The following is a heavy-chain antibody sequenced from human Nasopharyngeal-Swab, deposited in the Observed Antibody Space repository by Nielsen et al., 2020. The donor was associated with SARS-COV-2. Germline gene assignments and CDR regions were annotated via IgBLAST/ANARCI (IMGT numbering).Heavy chain of an antibody. D-gene: IGHD4-17*01. Sequence: GESLKISCAASGFTFSIYAIHWVRQAPGKGLEWVAVISDDGSHKYYADSVKGRFTSSRDNSKNTLSLQMNSLRAEDTAVYYCARGPLGDYADYYYYMDVWGKGTTVTVSS. J-gene: IGHJ6*03. CDR2: ISDDGSHK. CDR3: ARGPLGDYADYYYYMDV. CDR1: GFTFSIYA. V-gene: IGHV3-30*04.